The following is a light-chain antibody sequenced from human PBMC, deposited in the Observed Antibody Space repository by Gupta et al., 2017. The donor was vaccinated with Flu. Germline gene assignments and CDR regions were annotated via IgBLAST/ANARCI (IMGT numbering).Light chain of an antibody. CDR3: LLYFGGVQLV. CDR2: STD. V-gene: IGLV7-43*01. J-gene: IGLJ2*01. CDR1: TGPVTFDYY. Sequence: QTVGTQEPSLPVSPAGTVTLTCASSTGPVTFDYYANWFQHNPGQAPRALIYSTDNKHTWTPAGFSGSLLGGKAALTLSGGQREDEAEYYCLLYFGGVQLVFGGGTKLTVL.